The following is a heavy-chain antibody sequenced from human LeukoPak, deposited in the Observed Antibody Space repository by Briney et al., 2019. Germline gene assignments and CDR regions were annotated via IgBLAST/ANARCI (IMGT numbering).Heavy chain of an antibody. CDR3: ARDPHYYGSGSYYGDY. CDR2: INPNSGGT. V-gene: IGHV1-2*02. D-gene: IGHD3-10*01. CDR1: GYTFTGYY. J-gene: IGHJ4*02. Sequence: GASVKVSCKASGYTFTGYYMHWVRQAPGQGLEWMGWINPNSGGTNYAQKFQGRVTMTRDTSISTAYMELRSLRSDDTAVYYCARDPHYYGSGSYYGDYWGQGTLVTVSS.